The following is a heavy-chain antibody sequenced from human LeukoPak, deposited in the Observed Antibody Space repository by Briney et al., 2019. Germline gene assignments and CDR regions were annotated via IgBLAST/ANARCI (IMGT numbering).Heavy chain of an antibody. J-gene: IGHJ3*02. CDR2: LYSSGST. V-gene: IGHV4-30-4*08. D-gene: IGHD6-13*01. CDR3: ARTKPLAAAGGAFDI. Sequence: WVRQPPGKGLEWIAYLYSSGSTYYNPSLKSRITISLDTSQTQFSLKLRSIPAAGTAVYYCARTKPLAAAGGAFDIWGQGTMVTVSS.